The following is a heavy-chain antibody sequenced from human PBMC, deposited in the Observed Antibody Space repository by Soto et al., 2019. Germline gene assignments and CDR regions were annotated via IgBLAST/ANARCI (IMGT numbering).Heavy chain of an antibody. CDR3: ARDWAPRQKVGLEWLSYYFDY. V-gene: IGHV3-48*01. J-gene: IGHJ4*02. CDR1: GFTFSSYS. D-gene: IGHD3-3*01. CDR2: ISSSSTI. Sequence: GRSLRLSCAASGFTFSSYSMNWVRQAPGKGLEWVSYISSSSTIYYADSVKGRFTISRDNAKNSLYLQMNSLRAEDTAVYYCARDWAPRQKVGLEWLSYYFDYWGQGTLVTVSS.